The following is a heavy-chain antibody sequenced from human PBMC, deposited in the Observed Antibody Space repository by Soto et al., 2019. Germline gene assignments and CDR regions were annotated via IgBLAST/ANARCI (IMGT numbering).Heavy chain of an antibody. J-gene: IGHJ6*02. CDR2: IYPGDSDT. CDR3: ARLEWDGSRSFFNLGMDV. V-gene: IGHV5-51*01. D-gene: IGHD3-10*01. Sequence: GESLKISCKGSGYSFTSYWIGWVRQMPGKGLEWMGIIYPGDSDTRYSPSFQGQVTISADKSISTAYLQWSSLKASDTAMYYCARLEWDGSRSFFNLGMDVWGQGTTVTVSS. CDR1: GYSFTSYW.